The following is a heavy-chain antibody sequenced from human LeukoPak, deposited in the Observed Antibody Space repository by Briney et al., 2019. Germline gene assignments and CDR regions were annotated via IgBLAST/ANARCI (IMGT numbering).Heavy chain of an antibody. CDR1: GFTFSSYS. V-gene: IGHV3-21*01. J-gene: IGHJ4*02. D-gene: IGHD2-2*01. Sequence: PGGSLRLSCAASGFTFSSYSMNWVRQAPGKGLEWVASISSSSSYIKYADSVKGRFTISRDNAKNSLYLQMNSLRAEDTAVYYCARGQYQLPPCPYYYDPIYFDYWGQGTPVTVSS. CDR3: ARGQYQLPPCPYYYDPIYFDY. CDR2: ISSSSSYI.